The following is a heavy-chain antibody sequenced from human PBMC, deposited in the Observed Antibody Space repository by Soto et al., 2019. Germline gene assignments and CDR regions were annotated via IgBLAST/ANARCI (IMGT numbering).Heavy chain of an antibody. D-gene: IGHD6-19*01. J-gene: IGHJ4*02. CDR3: ARGQIGYDSGWSPDY. V-gene: IGHV1-18*01. CDR1: GYTFTSYG. CDR2: ISARHGYT. Sequence: QVQLVQSGGEVKKPGASVKVSCKASGYTFTSYGITWVRQAPGQGLEWMGWISARHGYTSYAEKVQDRVTLTTDSSTSTAYMELKTLTSDDTAMYYCARGQIGYDSGWSPDYWGQGTLVTVSS.